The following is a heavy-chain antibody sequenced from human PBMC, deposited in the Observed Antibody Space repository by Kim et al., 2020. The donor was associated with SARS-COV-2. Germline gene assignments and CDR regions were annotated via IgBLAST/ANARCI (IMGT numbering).Heavy chain of an antibody. J-gene: IGHJ6*02. Sequence: GGSLRLSCAASGFTFSSYEMNWVRQAPGKGLEWVSYISSSGSTIYYADSVKGRFTISRDNAKNSLYLQMNSLRAEDTAVYYCATLVDTVDYYYGMDVWGQGTTVTVSS. CDR1: GFTFSSYE. CDR2: ISSSGSTI. D-gene: IGHD5-18*01. V-gene: IGHV3-48*03. CDR3: ATLVDTVDYYYGMDV.